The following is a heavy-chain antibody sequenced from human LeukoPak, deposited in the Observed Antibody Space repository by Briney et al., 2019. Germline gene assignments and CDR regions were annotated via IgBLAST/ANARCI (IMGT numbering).Heavy chain of an antibody. CDR1: GYTFTSYG. D-gene: IGHD2-21*02. J-gene: IGHJ6*03. Sequence: ASVKVSCKASGYTFTSYGISWARQAPGQGLEWMGWISAYNGNTNYAQKLQGRVTMTTDTSTSTAYMELRSLRSDDTAVYYCARASRTDINYYYYMDVWGKGTTVTISS. CDR2: ISAYNGNT. V-gene: IGHV1-18*01. CDR3: ARASRTDINYYYYMDV.